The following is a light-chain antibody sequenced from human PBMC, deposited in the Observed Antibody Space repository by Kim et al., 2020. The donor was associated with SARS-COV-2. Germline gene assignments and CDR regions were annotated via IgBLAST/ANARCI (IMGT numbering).Light chain of an antibody. CDR1: NIGSKS. J-gene: IGLJ1*01. CDR2: YDS. CDR3: QVWDSSSDHV. Sequence: APGKTAMITCGGNNIGSKSVHWYQQKPGQAPVLVIYYDSDRPSGIPERFSGSNSGNTATLTISRVEAGDEADYYCQVWDSSSDHVFGTGTKVTVL. V-gene: IGLV3-21*04.